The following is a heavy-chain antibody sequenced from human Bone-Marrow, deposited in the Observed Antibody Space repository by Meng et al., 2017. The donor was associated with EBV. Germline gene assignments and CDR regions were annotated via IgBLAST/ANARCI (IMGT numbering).Heavy chain of an antibody. CDR1: GYTFTGYY. J-gene: IGHJ4*02. CDR3: ARAKAAAAGTLIDY. D-gene: IGHD6-13*01. V-gene: IGHV1-2*06. Sequence: QGPVVQYGAEVSKPGASVKVSCKASGYTFTGYYMHWVRQAPGQGLEWMGRINPNSGDTNYAQKFQGRVTMTRDTSISTAYMELSRLRSDDTAVYYCARAKAAAAGTLIDYWGQGTLVTVSS. CDR2: INPNSGDT.